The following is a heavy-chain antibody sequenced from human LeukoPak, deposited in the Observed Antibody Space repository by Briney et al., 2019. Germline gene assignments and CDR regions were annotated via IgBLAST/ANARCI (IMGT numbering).Heavy chain of an antibody. J-gene: IGHJ6*02. Sequence: ASVKVSCKASGYTFTGYYMHWVRQAPGQGLEWMGWINPNSSGTNYAQKFQGWVTMTRDTSISTAYMELSRLRSDDTAVYYCARALSIAAAGTDSSYYYYGMDVWGQGTTVTVSS. CDR3: ARALSIAAAGTDSSYYYYGMDV. CDR1: GYTFTGYY. D-gene: IGHD6-13*01. CDR2: INPNSSGT. V-gene: IGHV1-2*04.